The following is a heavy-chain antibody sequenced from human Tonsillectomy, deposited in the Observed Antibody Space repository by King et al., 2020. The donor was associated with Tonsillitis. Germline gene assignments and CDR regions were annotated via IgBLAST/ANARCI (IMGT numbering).Heavy chain of an antibody. CDR1: GGSISSYY. V-gene: IGHV4-59*08. Sequence: QLQESGPGLVKPSETLSLTRTVSGGSISSYYWSWIRQPPGKGLEWIGYIYYSGSTNYNPSLKSRVTISVDTSKNQFSLKLSSVTAADTAVYYCARQDYYGSGPNWFDPWGQGTLVTVSS. J-gene: IGHJ5*02. CDR3: ARQDYYGSGPNWFDP. CDR2: IYYSGST. D-gene: IGHD3-10*01.